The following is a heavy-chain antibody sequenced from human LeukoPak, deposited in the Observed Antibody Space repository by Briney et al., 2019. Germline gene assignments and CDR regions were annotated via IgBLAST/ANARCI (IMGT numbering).Heavy chain of an antibody. J-gene: IGHJ3*01. D-gene: IGHD3-22*01. CDR1: GFNFSTYA. CDR3: AKDYYYDPVDAFDV. V-gene: IGHV3-23*01. Sequence: PGGSLRLSCAASGFNFSTYAMSWVRQAPGKGLEWVSCIGARYGSTFYADSVKGRFTISRDNSKNTLYLQMNSLRAEDTAVYYCAKDYYYDPVDAFDVWGQGIMVGVSS. CDR2: IGARYGST.